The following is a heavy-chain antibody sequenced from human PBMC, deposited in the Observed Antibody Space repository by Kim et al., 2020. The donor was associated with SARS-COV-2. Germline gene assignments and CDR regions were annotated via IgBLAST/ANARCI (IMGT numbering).Heavy chain of an antibody. Sequence: KYSQKFQGRVTITRDTSASTAYMELSSLRSEDTAVYYCAREDYGDYIFFYWGQGTLVTVSS. CDR3: AREDYGDYIFFY. D-gene: IGHD4-17*01. J-gene: IGHJ4*02. V-gene: IGHV1-3*01.